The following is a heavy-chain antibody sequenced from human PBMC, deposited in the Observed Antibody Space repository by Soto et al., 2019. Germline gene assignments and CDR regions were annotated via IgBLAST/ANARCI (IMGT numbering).Heavy chain of an antibody. V-gene: IGHV3-33*01. CDR2: IWHDGGKK. CDR3: ARDLGQGNGPFDY. Sequence: QVLLVESGGGVVQPGRSLRLSCAASGFTFNTYGMHWVRQAPGKGLEWVAVIWHDGGKKYYADSAKGRFTISRDNSKNTLLLQMNSLRAEDTAVYYCARDLGQGNGPFDYWGQGTRVTVSS. D-gene: IGHD1-26*01. CDR1: GFTFNTYG. J-gene: IGHJ4*02.